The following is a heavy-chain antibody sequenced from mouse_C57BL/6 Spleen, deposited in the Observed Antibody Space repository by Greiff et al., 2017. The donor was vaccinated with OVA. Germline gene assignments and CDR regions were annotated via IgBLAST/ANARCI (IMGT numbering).Heavy chain of an antibody. V-gene: IGHV5-4*01. CDR1: GFTFSSYA. D-gene: IGHD4-1*01. J-gene: IGHJ4*01. CDR3: ARDRGSWAMDY. CDR2: ISDGGSYT. Sequence: DVKLVESGGGLVKPGGSLKLSCAASGFTFSSYAMSWVRQTPEKRLEWVATISDGGSYTYYPDNVKGRFTISRDNAKNNLYLQMSHLKSEDTAMYYCARDRGSWAMDYWGQGTSVTVSS.